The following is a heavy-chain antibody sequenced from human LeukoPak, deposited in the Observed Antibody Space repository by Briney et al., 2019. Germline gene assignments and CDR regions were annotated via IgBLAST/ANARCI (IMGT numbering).Heavy chain of an antibody. D-gene: IGHD6-19*01. CDR1: GDSISNYY. CDR3: ARDRGSSGWTDY. Sequence: PSAALSLTCTVSGDSISNYYWSWIRQPPGKGLEWIGYIYYRGSTNYNPSLKSRVSISLDTSKNQFSLRLSSVSAADTAVYYCARDRGSSGWTDYWGQGTLVTVSS. J-gene: IGHJ4*02. CDR2: IYYRGST. V-gene: IGHV4-59*01.